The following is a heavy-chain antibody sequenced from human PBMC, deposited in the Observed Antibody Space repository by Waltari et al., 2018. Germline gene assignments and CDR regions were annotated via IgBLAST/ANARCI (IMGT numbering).Heavy chain of an antibody. CDR2: INPNSGGT. CDR3: ARDPYSSSWRLPRYGMDV. Sequence: QVQLVQSGAEVKKPGASVKVSCKASGYTFTGYYMHWVRQAPGQGLEWMGWINPNSGGTNYAQKFQGWVTMTRDTSISTAYMELSRLRSDDTAVYYCARDPYSSSWRLPRYGMDVWGQGTTVTVSS. V-gene: IGHV1-2*04. D-gene: IGHD6-13*01. J-gene: IGHJ6*02. CDR1: GYTFTGYY.